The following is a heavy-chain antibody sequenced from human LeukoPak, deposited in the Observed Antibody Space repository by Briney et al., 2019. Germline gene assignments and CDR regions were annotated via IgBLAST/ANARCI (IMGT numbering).Heavy chain of an antibody. J-gene: IGHJ4*02. Sequence: GESLKISCKGSGYSFTSYWISCVRQMPGKGLEWMGRIDPSDSYTNYSPSFQGHVTISADKSISTAYLQWSSLKASDTAMYYCAIDVDTAMVTFDYWGQGTLVTVSS. D-gene: IGHD5-18*01. CDR1: GYSFTSYW. V-gene: IGHV5-10-1*01. CDR3: AIDVDTAMVTFDY. CDR2: IDPSDSYT.